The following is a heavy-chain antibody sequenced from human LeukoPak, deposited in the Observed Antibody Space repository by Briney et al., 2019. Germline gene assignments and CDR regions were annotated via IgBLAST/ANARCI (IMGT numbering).Heavy chain of an antibody. V-gene: IGHV1-18*01. CDR3: AREEMTTVVTPFDY. CDR1: GYTFTSYG. CDR2: ISAYNGNT. J-gene: IGHJ4*02. Sequence: ASVKVSCKASGYTFTSYGISWVRQAPGQGLEWMGWISAYNGNTNYAQKLQGRVTMTTDTSTSTAYMELRSLRSDDAAVYYCAREEMTTVVTPFDYWGQGTLVTVSS. D-gene: IGHD4-23*01.